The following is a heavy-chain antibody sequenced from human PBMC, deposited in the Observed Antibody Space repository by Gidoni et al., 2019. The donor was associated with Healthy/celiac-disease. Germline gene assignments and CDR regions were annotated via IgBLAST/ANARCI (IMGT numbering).Heavy chain of an antibody. CDR2: INHSGST. CDR1: GGSFSGYY. J-gene: IGHJ4*02. D-gene: IGHD5-12*01. CDR3: ARGDSGYHRANYYFDY. Sequence: QVQLQPWGAGLLKPSETLSLTCAVYGGSFSGYYWNWIRQPPGKGLEWIGEINHSGSTNYNPSLKSRVTISVDTSKNQFSLKLSSVTAADTAVYYCARGDSGYHRANYYFDYWGQGTLVTVSS. V-gene: IGHV4-34*01.